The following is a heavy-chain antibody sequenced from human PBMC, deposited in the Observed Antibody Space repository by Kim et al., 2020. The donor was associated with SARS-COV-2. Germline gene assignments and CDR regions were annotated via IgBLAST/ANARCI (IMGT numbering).Heavy chain of an antibody. Sequence: GGSLRLSCAASGFTFSSYWMSWVRQAPGKGLEWVANIKQDGSEKYYVDSVKGRFTISRDNAKNSLYLQMNSLRAEDTAVYYCARDAVTMVRGVTPYYYYYGMDVWGQGTTVTVSS. CDR3: ARDAVTMVRGVTPYYYYYGMDV. D-gene: IGHD3-10*01. CDR1: GFTFSSYW. V-gene: IGHV3-7*03. J-gene: IGHJ6*02. CDR2: IKQDGSEK.